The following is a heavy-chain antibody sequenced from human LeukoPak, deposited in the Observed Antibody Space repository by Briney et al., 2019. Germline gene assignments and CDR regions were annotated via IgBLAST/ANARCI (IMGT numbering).Heavy chain of an antibody. D-gene: IGHD2-15*01. V-gene: IGHV3-23*01. Sequence: GGSLRLSCAASGFTFSSYAMSWVRQAPGKGLEWVSGISGSGGSTYYADSVKGRFTISRDNSKNTLYLQMNSLRAEDTALYYCAKTGGGFIVELVAAWGQGTLVTVSS. CDR3: AKTGGGFIVELVAA. J-gene: IGHJ4*02. CDR2: ISGSGGST. CDR1: GFTFSSYA.